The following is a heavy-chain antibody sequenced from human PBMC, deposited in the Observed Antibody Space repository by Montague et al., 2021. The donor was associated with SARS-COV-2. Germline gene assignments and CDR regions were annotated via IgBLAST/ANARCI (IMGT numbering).Heavy chain of an antibody. V-gene: IGHV4-59*08. CDR3: ARRHLRDLVTDWFFDV. Sequence: SETLSLTCTVSGGSIDRFFWSWIRQTPGKGLEWIAYIFDSGNSNYNPSLKSRVSTSVDTSKNQFSLNLTSVTAADTAVYYCARRHLRDLVTDWFFDVWGRGTLVTVSS. CDR2: IFDSGNS. CDR1: GGSIDRFF. J-gene: IGHJ2*01. D-gene: IGHD5-12*01.